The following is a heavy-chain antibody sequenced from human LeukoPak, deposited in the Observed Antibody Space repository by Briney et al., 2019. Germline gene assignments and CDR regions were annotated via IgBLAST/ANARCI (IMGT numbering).Heavy chain of an antibody. Sequence: GGSLRLSCAASGFTFISYAMSWVRQATGKGLEWVSAISGSGASTYYADSVKGRFTISRDNSKNTLLLQMNSLIAEDTVVYYFEKLGGVYTWEYAGLNSMAVWGKASTV. CDR2: ISGSGAST. J-gene: IGHJ6*03. V-gene: IGHV3-23*01. CDR1: GFTFISYA. CDR3: EKLGGVYTWEYAGLNSMAV. D-gene: IGHD3-16*01.